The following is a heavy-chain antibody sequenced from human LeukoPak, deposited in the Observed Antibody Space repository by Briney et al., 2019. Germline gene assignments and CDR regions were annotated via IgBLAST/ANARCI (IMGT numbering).Heavy chain of an antibody. Sequence: GGSRRLSCAASGFTFSSYWMSWVRQAPGKGLEWVANIKQDGSEKYYVDSVKGRFTISRDNARNSLYLQMNSLRAEDTAVYYCARLGRGLLWFGELLDYWGQGTLVTVSS. D-gene: IGHD3-10*01. CDR2: IKQDGSEK. J-gene: IGHJ4*02. CDR1: GFTFSSYW. CDR3: ARLGRGLLWFGELLDY. V-gene: IGHV3-7*01.